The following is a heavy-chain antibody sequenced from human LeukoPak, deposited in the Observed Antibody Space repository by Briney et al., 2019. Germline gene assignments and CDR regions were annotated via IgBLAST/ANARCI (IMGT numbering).Heavy chain of an antibody. J-gene: IGHJ4*02. V-gene: IGHV4-59*01. CDR1: GGSISNYY. CDR3: ARDSSGWYFHDY. D-gene: IGHD6-19*01. Sequence: SETLSLTCTVSGGSISNYYWSWIRQPPGKGLEWIGYIYYSGSTNYNPSLKSRVTISVDTSKNQFSLKLSSVTAADTAVYYCARDSSGWYFHDYWGQGTLVTVSS. CDR2: IYYSGST.